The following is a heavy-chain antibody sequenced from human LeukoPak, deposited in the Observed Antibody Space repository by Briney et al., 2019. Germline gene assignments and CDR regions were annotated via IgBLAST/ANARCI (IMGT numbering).Heavy chain of an antibody. CDR2: ISYDGSNK. CDR3: ARESGWYDSLRGYAFDI. CDR1: GFTFSSYA. D-gene: IGHD4-23*01. J-gene: IGHJ3*02. V-gene: IGHV3-30*04. Sequence: GGSLRLSCAASGFTFSSYAMHWVRQAPGKGLEWVAVISYDGSNKYYADSVKGRFTISRDNSKNTLYLQMNSLRAEDTAVYYCARESGWYDSLRGYAFDIWGQGTMVTVSS.